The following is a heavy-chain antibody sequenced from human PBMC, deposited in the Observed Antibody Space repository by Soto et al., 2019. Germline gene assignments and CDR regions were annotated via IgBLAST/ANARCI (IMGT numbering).Heavy chain of an antibody. CDR1: GGTFSSYF. CDR2: IIPVFGTG. V-gene: IGHV1-69*01. CDR3: ARETPSAAAAYYYYGLDV. D-gene: IGHD6-13*01. J-gene: IGHJ6*02. Sequence: QVQLVQSGAEVKKAGSSVKVSCKVSGGTFSSYFINWVRQAPGQGLEWVGGIIPVFGTGSYAEKFQGRVTITADVSTSTAYMELSRLRSDDTAVYYCARETPSAAAAYYYYGLDVWGQGTTVTVPS.